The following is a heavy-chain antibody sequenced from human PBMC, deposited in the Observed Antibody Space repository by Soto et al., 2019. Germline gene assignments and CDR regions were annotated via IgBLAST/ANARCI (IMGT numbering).Heavy chain of an antibody. CDR2: IHSSGST. Sequence: SETRSLTXTVLGASMNSYHWSWIRQPAGKGLEWIGHIHSSGSTNYNPSLKSRVTMSVDTTKNQFSLRLMSLTAADTAVYSCARDQGVAAAGITWFDPWGQGSLVTVSS. V-gene: IGHV4-4*07. CDR1: GASMNSYH. D-gene: IGHD6-13*01. J-gene: IGHJ5*02. CDR3: ARDQGVAAAGITWFDP.